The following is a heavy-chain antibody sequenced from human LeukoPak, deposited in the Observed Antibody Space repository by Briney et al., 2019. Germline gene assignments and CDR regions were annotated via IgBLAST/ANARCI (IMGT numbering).Heavy chain of an antibody. V-gene: IGHV1-18*01. J-gene: IGHJ4*01. CDR1: GYTFTSYG. Sequence: ASVKVSCKTSGYTFTSYGISGVRQAPGQGLEWMGWISGYNANTNYGQKFQGRVTMTIDTSTSTVYMELRSLRSDDTAVYYCARPRVAGSFDYWGPGTLVTVSS. CDR2: ISGYNANT. CDR3: ARPRVAGSFDY. D-gene: IGHD6-19*01.